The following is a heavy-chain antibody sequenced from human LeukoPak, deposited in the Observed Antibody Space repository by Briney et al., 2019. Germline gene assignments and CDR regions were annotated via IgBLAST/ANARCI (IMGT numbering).Heavy chain of an antibody. D-gene: IGHD6-19*01. V-gene: IGHV4-31*03. CDR3: ARVTYSSGWPYYFDY. Sequence: SGTLSLTCTVSGGSISSGGYYWSWIRQHPGKGLEWIGYIYYSGSTYYNPSLKSRVTISVDTSKNQFSLKLSSVTAADTAVYYCARVTYSSGWPYYFDYWGQGTLVTVSS. CDR1: GGSISSGGYY. CDR2: IYYSGST. J-gene: IGHJ4*02.